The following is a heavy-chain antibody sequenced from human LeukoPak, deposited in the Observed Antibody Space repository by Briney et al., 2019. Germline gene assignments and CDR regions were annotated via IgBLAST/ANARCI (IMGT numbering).Heavy chain of an antibody. V-gene: IGHV4-61*02. J-gene: IGHJ3*02. D-gene: IGHD4-11*01. Sequence: PSETLSLTCTVSGGSISSGSYYWRWIRQPAGKGLEWIERINTSGSTNYNPSLKSRVTISVDTSKNQFSLKLSSVTAADTAVYYCAREDYRSAFDIWGQGTMVTVSS. CDR3: AREDYRSAFDI. CDR1: GGSISSGSYY. CDR2: INTSGST.